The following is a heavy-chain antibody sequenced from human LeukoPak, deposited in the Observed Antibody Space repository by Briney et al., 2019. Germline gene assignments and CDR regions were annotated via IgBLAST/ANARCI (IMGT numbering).Heavy chain of an antibody. CDR3: AKQATWAGAWGGYYFDY. V-gene: IGHV3-30*18. CDR2: MSYDGSNE. D-gene: IGHD3/OR15-3a*01. Sequence: GGSLRLSCAASGFTFSNYGMHWVRQAPGKGLEWVAVMSYDGSNEYYADSVKGRFTISRDNSKNTLHLQMNSLRAEDTAVYYCAKQATWAGAWGGYYFDYWGQGTLVTVSS. CDR1: GFTFSNYG. J-gene: IGHJ4*02.